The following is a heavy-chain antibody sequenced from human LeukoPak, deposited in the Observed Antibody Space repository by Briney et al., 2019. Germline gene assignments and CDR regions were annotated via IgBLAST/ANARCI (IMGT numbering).Heavy chain of an antibody. CDR3: ARRSSSWYVNYYYGMDV. CDR2: IYPGDSDT. Sequence: GASLQISCKGSGYSFTSYWIGWVRQMPGKGLEWMGIIYPGDSDTRYSPSFQGQVTISADKSISTAYLQWSSLKASDTAMYYCARRSSSWYVNYYYGMDVWGQGTTVTVSS. V-gene: IGHV5-51*01. J-gene: IGHJ6*02. D-gene: IGHD6-13*01. CDR1: GYSFTSYW.